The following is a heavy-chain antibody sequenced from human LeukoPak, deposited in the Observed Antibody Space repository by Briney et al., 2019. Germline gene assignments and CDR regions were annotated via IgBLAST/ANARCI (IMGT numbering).Heavy chain of an antibody. J-gene: IGHJ4*02. CDR2: IFYSGTT. V-gene: IGHV4-39*07. D-gene: IGHD2-2*01. CDR3: ARHYPIVVVPAAKGYFDS. CDR1: GGSISSSSNY. Sequence: SETLSLTCTVSGGSISSSSNYWGWIRQPPGKGLEWIGSIFYSGTTYYNPSLKSRVTISVDTSKSQFSLKLSSVTAADTAVYYCARHYPIVVVPAAKGYFDSWGQGTLVTVSS.